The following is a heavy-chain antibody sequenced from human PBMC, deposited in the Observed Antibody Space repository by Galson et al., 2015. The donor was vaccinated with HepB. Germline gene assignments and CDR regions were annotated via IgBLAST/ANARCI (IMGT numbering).Heavy chain of an antibody. D-gene: IGHD6-19*01. CDR2: SGSGGST. CDR3: AKALRQWLAPYYFDY. CDR1: GFTFNSYA. V-gene: IGHV3-23*01. J-gene: IGHJ4*02. Sequence: SLRLSCAASGFTFNSYAMNWVRQAPGKGLQWVSASGSGGSTYYADSVKGRFTISRDNSKNTLFLPMSSLRAEDTAVYYCAKALRQWLAPYYFDYWGQGTLVTVSS.